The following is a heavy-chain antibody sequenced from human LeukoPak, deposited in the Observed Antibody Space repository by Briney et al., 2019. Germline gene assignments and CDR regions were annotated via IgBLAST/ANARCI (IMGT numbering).Heavy chain of an antibody. V-gene: IGHV4-39*01. D-gene: IGHD1-1*01. CDR1: GGSISSGGSY. CDR3: AGQRSGTMFDY. CDR2: IYYSGTT. Sequence: PSETLSLTCTVSGGSISSGGSYWGWLRQPPGKGLEYIGNIYYSGTTHYTPSLKSRVTMSVDTSKNQFSLKVSSVTAADTAVYYCAGQRSGTMFDYWGQGTLVTVSS. J-gene: IGHJ4*02.